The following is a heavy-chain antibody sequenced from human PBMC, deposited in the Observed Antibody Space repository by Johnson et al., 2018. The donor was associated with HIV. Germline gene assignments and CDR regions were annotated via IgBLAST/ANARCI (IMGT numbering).Heavy chain of an antibody. CDR2: IWYDGSNK. Sequence: QVQLVESGGGLVKPGGSLRLSCAASGFTFINAWMSWVRQAPGKGLEWVAVIWYDGSNKYYADSVKGRFTISRDNSQNTLYLQMNSLRAEDTAVYFCARDAPNFFDSSGVRDDAFDIWGPGTMVTVSS. CDR3: ARDAPNFFDSSGVRDDAFDI. D-gene: IGHD3-22*01. V-gene: IGHV3-33*08. CDR1: GFTFINAW. J-gene: IGHJ3*02.